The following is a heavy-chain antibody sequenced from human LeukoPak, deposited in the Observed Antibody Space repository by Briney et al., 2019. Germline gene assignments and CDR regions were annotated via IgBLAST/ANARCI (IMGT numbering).Heavy chain of an antibody. V-gene: IGHV3-30-3*01. CDR1: GFTFSSYA. D-gene: IGHD2-2*01. Sequence: GGSLRLSCAASGFTFSSYAMHWVRQAPGKGLEWVAVISYDGSNKYYADSVKGRFTISRDNSKNTLYLQMNSLRAEDTAVYYCARDANDCSSTSCYYYYYMDVWGKGTTVTVSS. J-gene: IGHJ6*03. CDR3: ARDANDCSSTSCYYYYYMDV. CDR2: ISYDGSNK.